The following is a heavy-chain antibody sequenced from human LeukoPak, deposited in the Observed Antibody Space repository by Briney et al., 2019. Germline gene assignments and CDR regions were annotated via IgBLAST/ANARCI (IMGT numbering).Heavy chain of an antibody. CDR1: GDSISIYY. V-gene: IGHV4-4*07. CDR3: VRGRSSGSGWLNLDS. D-gene: IGHD6-19*01. CDR2: IYRSGST. J-gene: IGHJ4*02. Sequence: SETLSLTCTLPGDSISIYYWYWIRQPAGKGLEWIGRIYRSGSTAYNPSLRSRVAMSVDTSKNQFSLNLNSVTAADTAVYYCVRGRSSGSGWLNLDSWGQGTLVTVSS.